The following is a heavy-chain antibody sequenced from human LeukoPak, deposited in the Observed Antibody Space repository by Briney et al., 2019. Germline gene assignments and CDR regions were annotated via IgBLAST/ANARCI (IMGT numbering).Heavy chain of an antibody. CDR2: INPNSGDT. V-gene: IGHV1-2*02. CDR3: ARLGYYGSGIGRVDY. CDR1: GYTFTGHN. J-gene: IGHJ4*02. Sequence: ASVKVSCKASGYTFTGHNIHWVRQAPGQGLEWMGWINPNSGDTKNEQKFQGRVTMTRDTSISTAYMELRRLNSDDTAVYYCARLGYYGSGIGRVDYWGQGTLVTVSS. D-gene: IGHD3-10*01.